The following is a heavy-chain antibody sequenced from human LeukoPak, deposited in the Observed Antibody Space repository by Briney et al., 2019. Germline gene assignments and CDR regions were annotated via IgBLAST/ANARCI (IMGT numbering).Heavy chain of an antibody. V-gene: IGHV3-15*01. Sequence: PGGSLRLSCVDSGFTFTNAWMSWVRQAPGKGLEWIGRIKSKTDGETTNYAEPVRGRFTISRDDSKSAVYLQMNSLKTEDTAVYYCTTDGDSSTDDAFDIWGQGTMVTVSS. CDR1: GFTFTNAW. J-gene: IGHJ3*02. CDR2: IKSKTDGETT. D-gene: IGHD3-22*01. CDR3: TTDGDSSTDDAFDI.